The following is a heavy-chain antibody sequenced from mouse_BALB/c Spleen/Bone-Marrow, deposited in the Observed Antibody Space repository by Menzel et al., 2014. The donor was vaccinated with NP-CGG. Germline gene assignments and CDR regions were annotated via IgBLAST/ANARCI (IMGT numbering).Heavy chain of an antibody. CDR1: GYTFTSYY. Sequence: VQLQQSGAELVKPGASVKLSCKASGYTFTSYYMYWVKPRPGQGLEWIGEINPSNGGTNFNEKFKSKATLTVDKSSSTAYMQLSSLTSEDSAVYYCTRGRRDAMDYWGQGTSVTVSS. V-gene: IGHV1S16*01. CDR2: INPSNGGT. J-gene: IGHJ4*01. CDR3: TRGRRDAMDY.